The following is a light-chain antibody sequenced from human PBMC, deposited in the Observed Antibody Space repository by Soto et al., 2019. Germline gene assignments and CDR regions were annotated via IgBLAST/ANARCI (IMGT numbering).Light chain of an antibody. CDR3: CSYADISTSV. CDR1: SSDVGSYNL. Sequence: QSALTQPASVSGSPGQSITISCTGTSSDVGSYNLVSWYQQHPGKAPKLMIYEGSKRPSGVSNRFSGSKSGNTASLTISGLQAEDEADYYCCSYADISTSVFGGGTQLTVL. CDR2: EGS. J-gene: IGLJ2*01. V-gene: IGLV2-23*01.